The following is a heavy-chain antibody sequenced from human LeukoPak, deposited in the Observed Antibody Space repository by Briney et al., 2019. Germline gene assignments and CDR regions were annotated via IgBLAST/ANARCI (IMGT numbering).Heavy chain of an antibody. J-gene: IGHJ4*02. V-gene: IGHV1-2*02. CDR1: GYTFTGYY. Sequence: ASVKVSCTASGYTFTGYYMHWVRQAPGQGLEWMGWINPNSGGTNYAQKFQGRVTMTRDTSISTAYMELSRLRSDDTAVYYCAREGYSSGWYEKGFDYWGQGTLVTVSS. D-gene: IGHD6-19*01. CDR3: AREGYSSGWYEKGFDY. CDR2: INPNSGGT.